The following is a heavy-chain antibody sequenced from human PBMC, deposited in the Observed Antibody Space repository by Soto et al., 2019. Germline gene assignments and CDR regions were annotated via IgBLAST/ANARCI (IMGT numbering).Heavy chain of an antibody. CDR3: AREALDGLLYWYFDL. J-gene: IGHJ2*01. CDR1: GGSVSSGSYY. CDR2: IYYSGST. Sequence: QVQLQESGPGLVKPSETLSLTCTVSGGSVSSGSYYWSWIRQPPGKGLEWIGYIYYSGSTNYNPSLKSRVIISVDTSKNQFSLKLSSVTAADTAVYYCAREALDGLLYWYFDLWGRGTLVTVSS. V-gene: IGHV4-61*01.